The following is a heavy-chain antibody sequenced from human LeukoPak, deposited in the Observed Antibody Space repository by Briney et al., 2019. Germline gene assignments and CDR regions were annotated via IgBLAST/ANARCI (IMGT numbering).Heavy chain of an antibody. D-gene: IGHD5-18*01. CDR1: GGSFSGYY. J-gene: IGHJ4*02. V-gene: IGHV4-34*01. CDR2: INHSGST. Sequence: SETLSLTCAVYGGSFSGYYWSWIRQPPGKGLEWIGEINHSGSTNYNPSLKSRVTISVDTSKNQFSLKLSSVTAADTAVYYCARGGQLWSRSRYYFDYWGQGTLVTVSS. CDR3: ARGGQLWSRSRYYFDY.